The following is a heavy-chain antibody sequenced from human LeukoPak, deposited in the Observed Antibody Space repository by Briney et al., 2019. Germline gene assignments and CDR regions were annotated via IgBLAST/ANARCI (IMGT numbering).Heavy chain of an antibody. V-gene: IGHV3-23*01. D-gene: IGHD3-10*01. CDR3: AKVMKGSERLTMVRGVIIKTAGLYYMDV. Sequence: GGSLSLSWAASGFTLTSYPLSWVGQAPGKGLEWVSIISASGGRPNYETPVKGRFTISRDNSKNTVHLQMNSLRAEDTAVYYCAKVMKGSERLTMVRGVIIKTAGLYYMDVWGKGTTVTVSS. CDR1: GFTLTSYP. J-gene: IGHJ6*03. CDR2: ISASGGRP.